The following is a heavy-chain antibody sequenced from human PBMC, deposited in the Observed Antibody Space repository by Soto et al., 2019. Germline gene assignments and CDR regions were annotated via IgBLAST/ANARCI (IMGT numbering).Heavy chain of an antibody. J-gene: IGHJ3*01. D-gene: IGHD2-2*01. V-gene: IGHV3-9*03. CDR1: GFTFDDYA. CDR3: TEGASTSCFSAFDL. CDR2: LSWNSGNI. Sequence: EVQLVESGGGVVQPGRSLRLSCTASGFTFDDYAMNCVRQAPGKGLEWVSSLSWNSGNIVHADSVRGRFTISRVNAQTSLHLQTNSLRAEDLAFSSGTEGASTSCFSAFDLWGKGTMVTVSS.